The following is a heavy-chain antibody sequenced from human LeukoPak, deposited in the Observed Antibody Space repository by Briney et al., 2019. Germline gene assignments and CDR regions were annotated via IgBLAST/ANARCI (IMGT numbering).Heavy chain of an antibody. CDR3: ASSNYYDSSGGAFDI. CDR1: GGSISSSSYY. CDR2: IYYSGST. D-gene: IGHD3-22*01. V-gene: IGHV4-39*01. J-gene: IGHJ3*02. Sequence: SETLSLTCTVSGGSISSSSYYWGWIRQPPGKGLEWIGSIYYSGSTYHNPSLKSRVTISVDTSKNQFSLKLSSVTAADTAVYYCASSNYYDSSGGAFDIWGQGTMVTVSS.